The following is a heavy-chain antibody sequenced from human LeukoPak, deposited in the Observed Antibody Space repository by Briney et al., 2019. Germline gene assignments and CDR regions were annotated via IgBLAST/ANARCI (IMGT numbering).Heavy chain of an antibody. Sequence: PSETLSLTCTVSGGSISSSSYYWGWIRQPPGKGLEWIGSIYYSGSTYYNPSLKSRVTISVDTSKNQFSLKLSSVTAADTAVYYCARLKPSDSSGWYYWGQGTLVTVSS. CDR1: GGSISSSSYY. CDR3: ARLKPSDSSGWYY. V-gene: IGHV4-39*07. CDR2: IYYSGST. J-gene: IGHJ4*02. D-gene: IGHD6-19*01.